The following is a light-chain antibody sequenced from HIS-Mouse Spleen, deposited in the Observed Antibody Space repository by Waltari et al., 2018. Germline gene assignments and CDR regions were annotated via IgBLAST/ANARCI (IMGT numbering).Light chain of an antibody. CDR3: SSYTSSSTLDV. CDR1: SSDVGGYNY. Sequence: QSALTQPAHVSGSPGQSITISCTGTSSDVGGYNYVSWYQQHPGKAPKLMIYEVSNRPSGVSNRFSGSKSGNTASLTISGLQAEDEADYYCSSYTSSSTLDVFGTGTKVTVL. J-gene: IGLJ1*01. V-gene: IGLV2-14*01. CDR2: EVS.